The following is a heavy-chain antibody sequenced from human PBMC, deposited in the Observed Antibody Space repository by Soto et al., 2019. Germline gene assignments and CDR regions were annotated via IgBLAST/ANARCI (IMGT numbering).Heavy chain of an antibody. D-gene: IGHD5-12*01. CDR3: ARAAEYSGYDDNNWFDP. CDR2: INPSGGST. J-gene: IGHJ5*02. V-gene: IGHV1-46*03. CDR1: GYTFTSYY. Sequence: VKVSCKASGYTFTSYYMHWVRQAPGQGLEWMGIINPSGGSTSYAQKFQGRVTMTRDTSTSTVYMELSSLRSEDTAVYYCARAAEYSGYDDNNWFDPWGQGTLVTVSS.